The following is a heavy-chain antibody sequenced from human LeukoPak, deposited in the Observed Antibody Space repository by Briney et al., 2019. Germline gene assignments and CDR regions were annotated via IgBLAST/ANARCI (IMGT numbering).Heavy chain of an antibody. CDR1: GFTLSSHR. D-gene: IGHD5-18*01. J-gene: IGHJ4*02. CDR2: ISSSSSYI. Sequence: PGGSLRLSCAASGFTLSSHRMNSVPQAPGKGLEWVSSISSSSSYIYYADSVKGRFTIYRDNSKNTLFLQVNSLRAEDTATYYCAKARGYSYANEFHFEHWGQGTLVTVSS. CDR3: AKARGYSYANEFHFEH. V-gene: IGHV3-21*04.